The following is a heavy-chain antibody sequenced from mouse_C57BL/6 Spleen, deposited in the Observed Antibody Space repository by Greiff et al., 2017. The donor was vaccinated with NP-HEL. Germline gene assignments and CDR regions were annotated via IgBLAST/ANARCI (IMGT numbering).Heavy chain of an antibody. V-gene: IGHV5-17*01. CDR2: ISSGSSTI. J-gene: IGHJ3*01. CDR1: GFTFSDYG. CDR3: GGGYYYGSSYVPFAY. D-gene: IGHD1-1*01. Sequence: EVKLVESGGGLVKPGGSLKLSCAASGFTFSDYGMHWVRQAPEKGLEWVAYISSGSSTIDYADTVTGRFTISRDNAKNTLCLQMTRLRSEDTAMYYCGGGYYYGSSYVPFAYWGQGTLVTVSA.